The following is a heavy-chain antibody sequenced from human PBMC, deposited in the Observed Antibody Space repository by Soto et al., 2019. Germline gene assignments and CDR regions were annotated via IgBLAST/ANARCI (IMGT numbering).Heavy chain of an antibody. J-gene: IGHJ3*02. CDR2: ISYDGSQK. V-gene: IGHV3-30*04. D-gene: IGHD6-13*01. Sequence: QVQLVESGGGVVQPGGSLRLSCAASGFTFSIYAMHWVRQAPGKGLEWVAVISYDGSQKYSTESVKGRFTISRDNSKNTLFLQLVSLRAVDTAVYYCACIAHFRPVSQATAAAGSRDGTCDIWGQGTLVTVSS. CDR1: GFTFSIYA. CDR3: ACIAHFRPVSQATAAAGSRDGTCDI.